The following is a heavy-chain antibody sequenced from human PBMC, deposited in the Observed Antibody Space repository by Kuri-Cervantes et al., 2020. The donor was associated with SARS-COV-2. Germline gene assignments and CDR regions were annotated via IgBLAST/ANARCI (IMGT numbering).Heavy chain of an antibody. CDR2: IYHSGST. Sequence: SQTLSLTCAVSGYSISSGYYWGWIRQPPGKGLEWIGSIYHSGSTYYNPSLKSRVTISVDTSKNQFSLKLSSVTAADTAVYYCARGVVITSYYYYMDVWGKGTTVTVSS. CDR3: ARGVVITSYYYYMDV. D-gene: IGHD3-3*01. V-gene: IGHV4-38-2*01. J-gene: IGHJ6*03. CDR1: GYSISSGYY.